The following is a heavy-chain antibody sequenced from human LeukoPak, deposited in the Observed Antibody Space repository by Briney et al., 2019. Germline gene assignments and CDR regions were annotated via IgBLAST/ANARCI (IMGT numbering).Heavy chain of an antibody. D-gene: IGHD3-22*01. Sequence: KPSETLSLTCTVSGASISSSSHYWGWIRQPPGKELEWIGSVYYSGEAHYNPSLKSRLTVSVDRSSNQFSLKLTSVTAADTAVYFCARSRDYYDNRGHFMIWAMDVWGKGTTVIVSA. CDR3: ARSRDYYDNRGHFMIWAMDV. V-gene: IGHV4-39*01. CDR2: VYYSGEA. CDR1: GASISSSSHY. J-gene: IGHJ6*04.